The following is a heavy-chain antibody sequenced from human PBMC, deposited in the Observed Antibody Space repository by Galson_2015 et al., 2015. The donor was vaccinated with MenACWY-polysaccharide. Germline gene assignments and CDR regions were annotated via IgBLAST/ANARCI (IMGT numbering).Heavy chain of an antibody. CDR3: ARDVSTEEGATTRGFDY. J-gene: IGHJ4*02. CDR1: GYTFTSYA. CDR2: INAGNGNM. V-gene: IGHV1-3*01. Sequence: SVKVFCKAAGYTFTSYAMFWGRQAPGQRLECLGWINAGNGNMKYSQKLQVRVTITRDTSATTAYTELSSLRSEDTAVYYCARDVSTEEGATTRGFDYWGQGTLVTVSS. D-gene: IGHD1-26*01.